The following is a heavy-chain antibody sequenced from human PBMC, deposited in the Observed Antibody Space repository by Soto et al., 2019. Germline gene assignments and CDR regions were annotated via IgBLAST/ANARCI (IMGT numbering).Heavy chain of an antibody. J-gene: IGHJ4*02. Sequence: QVQLVQSGAEEKKPGASVKVSCTASGYTFSSYAIHWVRQAPGQGLEWMGWINPGNANTKNSHKFQGRVTITSDTSASTAYMELSSLTSEDTAVYYCARVDGAYWGQGTLVTVSS. CDR2: INPGNANT. CDR3: ARVDGAY. D-gene: IGHD2-2*03. V-gene: IGHV1-3*05. CDR1: GYTFSSYA.